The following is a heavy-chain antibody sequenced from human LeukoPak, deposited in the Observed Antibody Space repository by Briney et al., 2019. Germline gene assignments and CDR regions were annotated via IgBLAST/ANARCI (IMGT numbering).Heavy chain of an antibody. CDR2: IYYSGST. CDR3: ARRRRIAGVGTDALDV. J-gene: IGHJ3*01. D-gene: IGHD6-13*01. V-gene: IGHV4-59*08. CDR1: GGSISSYY. Sequence: SETLSLTCTVSGGSISSYYWSWIRQPPGKGLEWIGYIYYSGSTNYNPFLKSRVTISVDTSKNQFSLKLTSVTAADTAMYYCARRRRIAGVGTDALDVWGQGTMVTVSS.